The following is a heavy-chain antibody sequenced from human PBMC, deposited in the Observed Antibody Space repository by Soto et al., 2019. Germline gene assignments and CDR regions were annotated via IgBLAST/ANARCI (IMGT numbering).Heavy chain of an antibody. CDR1: GYTFTSYA. CDR2: INAGNGNT. CDR3: ARDLIYCTNGVCQYYYGMDV. J-gene: IGHJ6*02. Sequence: ASVKVSCKASGYTFTSYAMHWVSQAPGQRLEWMGWINAGNGNTKYSQKFQGRVTITRDTSASTAYMELSSLRSEDTAVYYCARDLIYCTNGVCQYYYGMDVWGQGTTVTVSS. V-gene: IGHV1-3*01. D-gene: IGHD2-8*01.